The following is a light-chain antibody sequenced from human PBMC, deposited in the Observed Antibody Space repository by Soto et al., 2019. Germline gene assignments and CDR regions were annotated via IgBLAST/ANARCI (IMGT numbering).Light chain of an antibody. CDR2: GAS. V-gene: IGKV3-20*01. CDR1: QSVSSSY. CDR3: QQYGSSPLT. Sequence: EIVLTQSPGTLSLSPGERATLSCRASQSVSSSYLACYQQKPGRAPRLLIYGASSRATGIPDRFSGSGSGTDFSLTISRLEPADFAVYYCQQYGSSPLTFGGGTKVEIK. J-gene: IGKJ4*01.